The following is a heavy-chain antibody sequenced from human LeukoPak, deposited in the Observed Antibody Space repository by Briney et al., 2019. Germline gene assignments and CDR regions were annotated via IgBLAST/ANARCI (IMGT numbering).Heavy chain of an antibody. D-gene: IGHD5-24*01. V-gene: IGHV3-11*04. CDR1: GFTFSDYY. CDR3: TRQMPAIRYFDF. J-gene: IGHJ4*02. Sequence: GGSLRLSCAASGFTFSDYYMSWIRQAPGKGLEWVSYISSSGSTIYYADSVKGRFTISRDNAKNSLYLQMNSLRAEDTAVYYCTRQMPAIRYFDFWGQGTLVTVSS. CDR2: ISSSGSTI.